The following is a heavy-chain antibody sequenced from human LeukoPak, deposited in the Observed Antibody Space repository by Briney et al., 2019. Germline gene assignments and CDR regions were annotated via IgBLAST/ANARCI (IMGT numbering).Heavy chain of an antibody. D-gene: IGHD2-15*01. Sequence: GESLTLSCAASGFTFTNYDMSWVRQAPGKGLEWVSGMSGRGVSTYYADSVKGRFTISSDNSKKTLYLQMNSLRAEDTAIYYCAKDCNGGNCYSHYWGQGTLVPLAS. CDR2: MSGRGVST. CDR3: AKDCNGGNCYSHY. CDR1: GFTFTNYD. J-gene: IGHJ4*02. V-gene: IGHV3-23*01.